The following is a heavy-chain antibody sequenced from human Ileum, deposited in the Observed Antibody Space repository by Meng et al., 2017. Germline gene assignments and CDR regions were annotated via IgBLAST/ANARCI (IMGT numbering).Heavy chain of an antibody. J-gene: IGHJ3*01. D-gene: IGHD2-2*02. Sequence: GEALKISCAASGFTISAYWMTWVRRAPGKGLEWVANTNEYGTTTNYVDSAKGRFTISRDNAKKSLFLQLNSLSSDDTAVYYCARDIPASASALDVWGQGTMVTVSS. CDR2: TNEYGTTT. V-gene: IGHV3-7*01. CDR1: GFTISAYW. CDR3: ARDIPASASALDV.